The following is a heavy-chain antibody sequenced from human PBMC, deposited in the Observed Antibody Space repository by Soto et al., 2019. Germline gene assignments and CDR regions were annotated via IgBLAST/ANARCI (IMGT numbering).Heavy chain of an antibody. Sequence: EVQLVESGGGLVQPGRSLRLSCAASGFTFDDYAMHWVRQAPGKGLEWVSGISWNSGSKDYADSVKGRFTISRDNAKNSLHLQMNSLRAEDTALYYCAKGRARKILTYYYMDVWGKGTTVTVSS. V-gene: IGHV3-9*01. J-gene: IGHJ6*03. CDR3: AKGRARKILTYYYMDV. CDR2: ISWNSGSK. CDR1: GFTFDDYA. D-gene: IGHD2-8*02.